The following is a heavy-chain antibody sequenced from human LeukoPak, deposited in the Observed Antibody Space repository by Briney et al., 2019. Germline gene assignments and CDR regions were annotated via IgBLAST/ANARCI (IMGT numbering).Heavy chain of an antibody. Sequence: ASVKVSCKASGYTFTSYYMHWVRQAPGQGLEWMGIINPSGGSTSYAQKFQGRVTMTRDVSTSTVYMELSSLRSEDTVVYYCARDYYDSSGYLIGNWFDPWGQGTLVTVSS. CDR3: ARDYYDSSGYLIGNWFDP. CDR1: GYTFTSYY. CDR2: INPSGGST. D-gene: IGHD3-22*01. J-gene: IGHJ5*02. V-gene: IGHV1-46*01.